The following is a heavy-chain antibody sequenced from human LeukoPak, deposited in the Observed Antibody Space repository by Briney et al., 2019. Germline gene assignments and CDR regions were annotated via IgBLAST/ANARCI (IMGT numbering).Heavy chain of an antibody. V-gene: IGHV4-59*08. CDR2: NYYSGST. J-gene: IGHJ4*02. CDR3: GSSNYNPCPNHRLTIHVDKSKNCVSQQLGCVGHADTAVYYCARHVSYYECSGFGFDY. Sequence: SETLSLTCTVSGGSISSYYWSWLRQPPGKGREWIGYNYYSGSTNYNPSLKSRVTISVDTSKNRFSLELSSLTAADTAVYYRGSSNYNPCPNHRLTIHVDKSKNCVSQQLGCVGHADTAVYYCARHVSYYECSGFGFDYWAGGTRDSVSS. D-gene: IGHD6-13*01. CDR1: GGSISSYY.